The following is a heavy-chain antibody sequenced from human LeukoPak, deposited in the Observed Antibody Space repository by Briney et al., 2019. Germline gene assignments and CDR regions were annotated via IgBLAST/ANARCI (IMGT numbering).Heavy chain of an antibody. CDR3: ARGGHVPYYYYSMDV. D-gene: IGHD3-10*01. Sequence: ASVKVSCKASGYTFTSYGISWVRQAPGQGLEWMGWISAYNGNTNYAQKLQGRVTMTTDTSTSTAYMELRGLRSDDTAVYYCARGGHVPYYYYSMDVWGKGTTVTVSS. V-gene: IGHV1-18*04. J-gene: IGHJ6*04. CDR2: ISAYNGNT. CDR1: GYTFTSYG.